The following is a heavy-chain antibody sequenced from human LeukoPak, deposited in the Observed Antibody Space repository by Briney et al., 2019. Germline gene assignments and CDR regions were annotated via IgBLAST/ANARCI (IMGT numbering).Heavy chain of an antibody. CDR3: AKAPVTSCRGAFCYPFDY. Sequence: GGSLRPSCAASGFTFSSDWMIWVRQAPGKGLEWVSAMSSSDDGRYYAASVRGRFTISRDTSRSTLYLQMNSLRAEDAAVYYCAKAPVTSCRGAFCYPFDYWGQGTLVTVSS. D-gene: IGHD2-15*01. CDR2: MSSSDDGR. J-gene: IGHJ4*02. CDR1: GFTFSSDW. V-gene: IGHV3-23*01.